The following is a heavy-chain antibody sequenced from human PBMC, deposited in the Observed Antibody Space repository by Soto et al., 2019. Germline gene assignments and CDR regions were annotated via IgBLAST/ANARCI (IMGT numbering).Heavy chain of an antibody. D-gene: IGHD3-10*01. CDR1: GGYVSSRSYY. Sequence: SEPLSLPCTVSGGYVSSRSYYRSWIRQPPGKGLEWIGYIYYSGSTNYTPSLKSRVTISVDTSKNQFSLKLSSVTAADTAVYYCARTYYYGSGSGVDPWGQGTLVTVSS. V-gene: IGHV4-61*01. J-gene: IGHJ5*02. CDR3: ARTYYYGSGSGVDP. CDR2: IYYSGST.